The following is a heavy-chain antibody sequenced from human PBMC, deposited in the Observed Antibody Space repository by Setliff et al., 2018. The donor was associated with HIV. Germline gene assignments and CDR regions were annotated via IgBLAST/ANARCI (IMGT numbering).Heavy chain of an antibody. J-gene: IGHJ3*01. Sequence: SETLSLTCTVSGSFINSDYWGWIRQPPGKGLEWIGSIYHSATTYYNPSLWGRVTISIDTSKNQFSLKLSSVTAADTAVYYCARDDGGYNYAEAFDVWGQGTMVTVS. CDR1: GSFINSDY. CDR2: IYHSATT. CDR3: ARDDGGYNYAEAFDV. D-gene: IGHD3-16*01. V-gene: IGHV4-38-2*02.